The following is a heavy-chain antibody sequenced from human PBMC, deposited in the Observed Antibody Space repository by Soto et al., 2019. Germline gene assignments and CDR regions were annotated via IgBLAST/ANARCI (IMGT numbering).Heavy chain of an antibody. CDR3: AIVCGGDCHNGMDV. CDR2: IYYSGST. J-gene: IGHJ6*02. D-gene: IGHD2-21*02. CDR1: GGSISSGGYY. V-gene: IGHV4-31*03. Sequence: QVQLQESGPGLVKPSQTLSLTCTVSGGSISSGGYYWSWIRQHPGKGLEWIGYIYYSGSTYYNPSLKSRVTISVDTSKNQISLKLSSVTAADTAVYYCAIVCGGDCHNGMDVWGQGTTVTVSS.